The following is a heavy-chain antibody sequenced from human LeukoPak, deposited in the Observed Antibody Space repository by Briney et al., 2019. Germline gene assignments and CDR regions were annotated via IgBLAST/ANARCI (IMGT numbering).Heavy chain of an antibody. CDR1: GFTRSEYP. J-gene: IGHJ4*02. Sequence: PVGSLSLSCATSGFTRSEYPIHRVPKGPRKGLGSGAVISYDGSEKYFGDSAKGRFTISRDKSKSTLYLQLNSLRAEDTALYFCARECDCSGGTFDYWGQGALVTVSS. CDR3: ARECDCSGGTFDY. D-gene: IGHD2-15*01. CDR2: ISYDGSEK. V-gene: IGHV3-30*01.